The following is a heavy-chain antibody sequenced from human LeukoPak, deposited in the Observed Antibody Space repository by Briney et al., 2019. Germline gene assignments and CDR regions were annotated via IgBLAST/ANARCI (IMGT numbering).Heavy chain of an antibody. D-gene: IGHD2-2*02. CDR3: ARGPYQLLYRNWFDP. V-gene: IGHV4-59*01. J-gene: IGHJ5*02. CDR2: IYYSGST. CDR1: GGSISSYY. Sequence: PSETLSLTCTVPGGSISSYYWSWIRQPPGKGLEWIGYIYYSGSTNYNPSLKSRVTISVDTSKNQFSLKLSSVTAADTAVYYCARGPYQLLYRNWFDPWGQGTLVTVSS.